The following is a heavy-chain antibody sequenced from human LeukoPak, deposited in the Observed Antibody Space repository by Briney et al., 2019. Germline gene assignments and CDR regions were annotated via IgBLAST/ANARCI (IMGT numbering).Heavy chain of an antibody. V-gene: IGHV1-69*05. CDR3: AKVTHSSSWYYQGH. Sequence: GASVKVSCKASGGTFSSYAISWVRQAPGQGLEWMGGIIPIFGTANYAQKFQGRVTITTDESTNTAYMELSSLRSEDTAVYYCAKVTHSSSWYYQGHWGQGTLVTVSS. D-gene: IGHD6-13*01. J-gene: IGHJ4*02. CDR2: IIPIFGTA. CDR1: GGTFSSYA.